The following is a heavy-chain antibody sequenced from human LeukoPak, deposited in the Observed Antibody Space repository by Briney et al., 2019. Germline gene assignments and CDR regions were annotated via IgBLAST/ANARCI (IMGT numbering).Heavy chain of an antibody. CDR1: GFTISNNW. V-gene: IGHV3-7*01. D-gene: IGHD2-15*01. J-gene: IGHJ4*02. CDR2: VKQDGTGK. CDR3: TRDTGCPGGTCYSFYDY. Sequence: QPAGTLTLSCAASGFTISNNWMTWVCLGPGQGMGWEGNVKQDGTGKYYVDSLKRRFTISRDNAENSLYLQMNSLRAEDTAVYYCTRDTGCPGGTCYSFYDYWGQGTLVTVSS.